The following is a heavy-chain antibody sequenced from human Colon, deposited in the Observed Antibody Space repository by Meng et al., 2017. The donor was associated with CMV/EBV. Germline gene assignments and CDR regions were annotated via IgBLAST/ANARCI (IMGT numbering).Heavy chain of an antibody. CDR3: AAEYRLLNTPYFEY. CDR2: VSHDGVTK. CDR1: GFTFNKYA. Sequence: GESLKISCVDSGFTFNKYAIHWVRRAPGKGLEWVALVSHDGVTKQYADSVQGRLTISRDNSQHTVVLQMDSLRGEDTAVYYCAAEYRLLNTPYFEYWGQGTVVTVS. J-gene: IGHJ4*02. V-gene: IGHV3-30-3*01. D-gene: IGHD2/OR15-2a*01.